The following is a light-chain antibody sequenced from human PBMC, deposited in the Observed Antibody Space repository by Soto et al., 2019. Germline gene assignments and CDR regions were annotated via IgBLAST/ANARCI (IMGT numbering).Light chain of an antibody. CDR2: AAS. Sequence: DIQMTQSPSSVSASVGDRVTITCRASQGISSWLAWYQQKPGKAPKLLIYAASSLQSGVPSRFXXXXXXXXXXXXXXSLQPDDFATYYCQQTNSFPGTFGQGTKVEIK. V-gene: IGKV1-12*01. CDR3: QQTNSFPGT. CDR1: QGISSW. J-gene: IGKJ1*01.